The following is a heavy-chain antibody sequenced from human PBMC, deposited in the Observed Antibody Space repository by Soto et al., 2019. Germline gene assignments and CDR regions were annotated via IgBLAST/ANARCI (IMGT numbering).Heavy chain of an antibody. D-gene: IGHD6-19*01. V-gene: IGHV4-59*11. J-gene: IGHJ4*02. CDR2: IYYSGST. CDR1: GGSMNSHY. CDR3: ARGGWYIDY. Sequence: SETLSLTCTVSGGSMNSHYWSWYRQPPGKGLEWIGYIYYSGSTDYNPSLKSRVTMSVDTSKNQFSLKLTSVSAADTAVYYCARGGWYIDYWGQGIMVTAPQ.